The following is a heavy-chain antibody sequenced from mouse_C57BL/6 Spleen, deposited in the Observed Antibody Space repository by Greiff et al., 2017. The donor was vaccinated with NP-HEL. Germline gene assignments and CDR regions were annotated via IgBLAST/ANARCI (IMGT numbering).Heavy chain of an antibody. J-gene: IGHJ1*03. CDR2: IYPGDGDT. D-gene: IGHD1-1*01. CDR3: ASQSGSSRRWYFEV. V-gene: IGHV1-80*01. CDR1: GYAFSSYW. Sequence: QVQLKESGAELVKPGASVKISCKASGYAFSSYWMNWVKQRPGKGLEWIGQIYPGDGDTNYNGKFKGKATLTADKSSSTAYMQLSSLTSEDSAVYYGASQSGSSRRWYFEVWGTGTTVTVSS.